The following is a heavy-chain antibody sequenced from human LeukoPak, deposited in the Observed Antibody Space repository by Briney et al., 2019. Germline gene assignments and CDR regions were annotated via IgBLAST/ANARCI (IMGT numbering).Heavy chain of an antibody. CDR3: ARDRGGSYYRTFDY. D-gene: IGHD1-26*01. V-gene: IGHV1-18*01. CDR2: ISAYNGNT. CDR1: GYTFTSYG. J-gene: IGHJ4*02. Sequence: ASVKVSCKASGYTFTSYGISWVRQAPGQGLEWMGWISAYNGNTNYAQKFQGWVTMTRGTSISTAYMELSRLRSDDTAVYYCARDRGGSYYRTFDYWGQGTLVTVSS.